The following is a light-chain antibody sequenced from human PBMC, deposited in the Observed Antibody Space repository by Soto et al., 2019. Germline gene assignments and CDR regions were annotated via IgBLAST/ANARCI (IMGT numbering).Light chain of an antibody. CDR2: DVD. V-gene: IGLV2-11*01. Sequence: QSVLTQPRSVSGSPGQSVTISCTGTSSDVGGYNYVSRYQHHPGKAPKLMIYDVDKRPSGVPGRFSGSKSGNTASLTISGLQAEDEADYYCCSYAGSYPFVFGTGTKVTV. J-gene: IGLJ1*01. CDR3: CSYAGSYPFV. CDR1: SSDVGGYNY.